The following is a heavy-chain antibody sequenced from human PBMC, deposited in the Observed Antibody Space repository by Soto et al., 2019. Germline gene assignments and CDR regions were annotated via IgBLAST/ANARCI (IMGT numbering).Heavy chain of an antibody. CDR3: ARDYYYNMDV. Sequence: QVQLVESGGGLVRPGGSLRLSCEASGFTFRDYYMTWFRQAPGKGLEWLSYIDSSTKYTNYADSVKGRFTISRDNAKNSLYLQMNSLRADDTAVYYCARDYYYNMDVWGQGTMVNVSS. J-gene: IGHJ6*02. CDR2: IDSSTKYT. V-gene: IGHV3-11*05. CDR1: GFTFRDYY.